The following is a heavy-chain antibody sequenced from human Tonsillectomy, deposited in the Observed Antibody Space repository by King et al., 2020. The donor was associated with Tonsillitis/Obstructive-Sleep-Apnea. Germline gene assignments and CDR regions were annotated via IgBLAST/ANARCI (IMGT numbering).Heavy chain of an antibody. J-gene: IGHJ4*02. V-gene: IGHV3-53*01. CDR3: VRGGFDY. Sequence: VQLVESGGGLIQPGGSLRLSCAASGFTVSGYFLTWVRQVPGRGLEWVAVIYTGGTTFYADSVRGRFTISRDNSENTLYLQMNNLRVEDTAVYYCVRGGFDYWGQGTLVTVSS. D-gene: IGHD3-10*01. CDR1: GFTVSGYF. CDR2: IYTGGTT.